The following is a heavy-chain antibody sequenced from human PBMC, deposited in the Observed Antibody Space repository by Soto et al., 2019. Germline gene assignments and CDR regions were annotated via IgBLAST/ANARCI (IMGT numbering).Heavy chain of an antibody. J-gene: IGHJ6*02. CDR3: ARHAFGSGFYYGMNV. D-gene: IGHD3-10*01. CDR1: CDAITSYF. CDR2: IYYTGST. Sequence: SETLSLTCAVSCDAITSYFWSWIRQPPEKGLEWLGYIYYTGSTIYNPSLMRRVTISLDTSKNQFSLKLSSVTAADTAVYYCARHAFGSGFYYGMNVWGQGTTVTVSS. V-gene: IGHV4-59*08.